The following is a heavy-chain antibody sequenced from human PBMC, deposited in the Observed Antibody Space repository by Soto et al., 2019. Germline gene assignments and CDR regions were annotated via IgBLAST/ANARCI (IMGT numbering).Heavy chain of an antibody. V-gene: IGHV4-34*01. CDR1: GGSLSDYF. J-gene: IGHJ6*03. CDR2: INHLGSI. D-gene: IGHD2-21*01. Sequence: QVQLQQWGAGLLKPSETLSLTCVVSGGSLSDYFWSWIRQPPGLALEWMGAINHLGSINYNPSLKSRVTMSVDTSKNQFSLTLNSVTAADTATYYCARGGISHWAYFYYMDVWDRGTTVTVSS. CDR3: ARGGISHWAYFYYMDV.